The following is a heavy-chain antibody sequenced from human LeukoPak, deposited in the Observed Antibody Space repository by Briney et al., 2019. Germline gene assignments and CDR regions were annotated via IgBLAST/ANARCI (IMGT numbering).Heavy chain of an antibody. D-gene: IGHD3-16*02. J-gene: IGHJ4*02. V-gene: IGHV1-69*01. CDR1: GGTFSSYA. CDR3: ARGVMGYDYVWGSYRLPHFDY. CDR2: IIPIFGTA. Sequence: ASVKVSCKASGGTFSSYAISWVRQAPGQGLEWMGGIIPIFGTANYAQKFQGRVTITADESTSTAYMELSSLRSEDTAVYYCARGVMGYDYVWGSYRLPHFDYWGQGTLVTVSS.